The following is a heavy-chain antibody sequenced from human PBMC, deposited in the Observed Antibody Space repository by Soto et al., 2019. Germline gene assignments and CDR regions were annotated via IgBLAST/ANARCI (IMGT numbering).Heavy chain of an antibody. CDR3: AKDKPGTTSFDY. J-gene: IGHJ4*02. V-gene: IGHV3-23*01. CDR1: GFTISSNA. Sequence: PGGSLRLSCAASGFTISSNAMYWVRQAPGKGLEWVSAISDRGATTHYADSVKGRFTISRDTSKNTLYLQLNTLRVDDTAVYYCAKDKPGTTSFDYWGQGTLVTVSS. CDR2: ISDRGATT. D-gene: IGHD1-1*01.